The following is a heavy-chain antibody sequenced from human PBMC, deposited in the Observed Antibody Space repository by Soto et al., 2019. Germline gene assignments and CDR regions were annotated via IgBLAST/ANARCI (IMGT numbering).Heavy chain of an antibody. CDR1: GFIFSDYY. Sequence: QEHLMESGGGPVKPGGSLRLSCAGSGFIFSDYYITWIRRAPGKGLEWVSYINTLSSAIYDADSVKGRFTIYRDNAKNSVYLQMNSLRAEAAAVYYCARRLQWQLRPLDSWGRGTLVTVSS. V-gene: IGHV3-11*01. CDR2: INTLSSAI. D-gene: IGHD5-12*01. CDR3: ARRLQWQLRPLDS. J-gene: IGHJ4*02.